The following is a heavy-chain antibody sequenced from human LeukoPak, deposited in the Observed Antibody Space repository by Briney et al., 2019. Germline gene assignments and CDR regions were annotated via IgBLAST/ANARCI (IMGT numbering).Heavy chain of an antibody. CDR3: ARRAGGYSHPYDY. J-gene: IGHJ4*02. CDR2: ISTTGGTT. CDR1: GLTFSSYG. V-gene: IGHV3-23*01. Sequence: PGGSLRLSCAASGLTFSSYGMSWVRQAPGRGLEWVSAISTTGGTTYYADSVRGRFTISRDNSRNTLYLQMNSLRAEDTAVYYCARRAGGYSHPYDYWGQGTLVTVSS. D-gene: IGHD4-23*01.